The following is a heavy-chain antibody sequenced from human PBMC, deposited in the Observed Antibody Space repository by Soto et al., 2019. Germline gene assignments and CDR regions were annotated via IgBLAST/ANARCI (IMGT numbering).Heavy chain of an antibody. Sequence: ASVKVSCKASGYTFTTYGISWVRQAPGQGLEWMGWISGYNGHTKYAQKFQGRVTMTTDTSTSTVYMDLRSLRAEDTAVYYCARDYLSVVVAALDVWGQGTTVTVSS. CDR3: ARDYLSVVVAALDV. CDR2: ISGYNGHT. J-gene: IGHJ6*02. D-gene: IGHD2-15*01. V-gene: IGHV1-18*01. CDR1: GYTFTTYG.